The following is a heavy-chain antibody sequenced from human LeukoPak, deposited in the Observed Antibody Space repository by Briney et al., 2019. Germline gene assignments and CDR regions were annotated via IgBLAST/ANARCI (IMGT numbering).Heavy chain of an antibody. CDR2: INPNSGGT. D-gene: IGHD6-13*01. V-gene: IGHV1-2*02. J-gene: IGHJ5*02. Sequence: ASVKVSCKASGYTFTGYYMHWVRQAPGQGLEWMGWINPNSGGTNYAQKFQGRVTMTRDTSISTAYMELSRLRSDDTAVYYCARDEGYSSSWYFKGGFDPWGQGTLVTVSS. CDR1: GYTFTGYY. CDR3: ARDEGYSSSWYFKGGFDP.